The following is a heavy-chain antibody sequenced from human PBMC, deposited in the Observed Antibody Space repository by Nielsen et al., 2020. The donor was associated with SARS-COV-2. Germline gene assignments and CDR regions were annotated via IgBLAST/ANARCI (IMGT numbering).Heavy chain of an antibody. CDR3: ASLNHYYYYGMDV. CDR2: ISSSSSYI. V-gene: IGHV3-21*01. J-gene: IGHJ6*02. Sequence: GESLKISCAAFGFTFSSYSMNWVRQAPGKGLEWVSSISSSSSYIYYADSVKGRFTISRDSAKNSLYLQMNSLRAEDTAVYYCASLNHYYYYGMDVWGQGTTVTVSS. CDR1: GFTFSSYS.